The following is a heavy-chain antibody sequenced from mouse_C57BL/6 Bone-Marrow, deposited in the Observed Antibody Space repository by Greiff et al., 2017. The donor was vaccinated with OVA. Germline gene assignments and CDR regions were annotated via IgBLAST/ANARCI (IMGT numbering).Heavy chain of an antibody. J-gene: IGHJ2*01. CDR2: IDPSDSYT. Sequence: VQLKQPGAELVMPGASVKLSCKASGYTFTSYWMHWVKQRPGQGLEWIGEIDPSDSYTNYNQKFKGKSTLTVDKSSSTAYMQLSSLTSEDSAVYYCARLITTVVADYWGQGTTLTVSS. CDR3: ARLITTVVADY. V-gene: IGHV1-69*01. CDR1: GYTFTSYW. D-gene: IGHD1-1*01.